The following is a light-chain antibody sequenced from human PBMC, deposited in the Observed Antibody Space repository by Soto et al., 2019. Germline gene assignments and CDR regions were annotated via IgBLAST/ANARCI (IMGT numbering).Light chain of an antibody. CDR1: QSVSSSY. J-gene: IGKJ3*01. CDR2: GAS. CDR3: KKYGSSIFT. Sequence: EIVLTQSPGTLSLSPGERATLSCRASQSVSSSYLAWYQQKPGQAPRLLIYGASSRATGIPDRFSGSGSGKDFPLTISRWEPEDFAVYYCKKYGSSIFTFGPGTKVDIK. V-gene: IGKV3-20*01.